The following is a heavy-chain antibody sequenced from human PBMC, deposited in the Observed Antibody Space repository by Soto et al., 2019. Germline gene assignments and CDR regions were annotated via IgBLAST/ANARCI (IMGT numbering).Heavy chain of an antibody. CDR2: IYYSGST. D-gene: IGHD2-21*02. CDR1: GGSVSSGSYY. V-gene: IGHV4-61*01. Sequence: SDNLSLTCSFSGGSVSSGSYYWSWIWQPPGKGLEWIGYIYYSGSTNYNPSFKSRVTISVDTSKNKFSLKLSSVTAADTAVYYCARDFCGGDGADDYSYYDMAGWGQGKTVTLAS. J-gene: IGHJ6*02. CDR3: ARDFCGGDGADDYSYYDMAG.